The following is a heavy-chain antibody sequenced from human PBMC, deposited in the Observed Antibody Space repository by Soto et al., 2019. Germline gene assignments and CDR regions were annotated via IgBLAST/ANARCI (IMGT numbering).Heavy chain of an antibody. CDR1: GFTFSSYA. D-gene: IGHD6-19*01. CDR3: HSSGWLHNPHFGDYYYYYGMDV. Sequence: PGGSLSLSCAASGFTFSSYAMSWVRQAPGKGLEWVSAISGSGGSTYYADSVKGRFTISRDNSKNTLYLQMNSLRAEDTAVYYCHSSGWLHNPHFGDYYYYYGMDVWGQGTTVTVSS. V-gene: IGHV3-23*01. CDR2: ISGSGGST. J-gene: IGHJ6*02.